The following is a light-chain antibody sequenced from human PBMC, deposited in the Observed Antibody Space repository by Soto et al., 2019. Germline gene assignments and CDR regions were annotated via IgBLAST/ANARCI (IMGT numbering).Light chain of an antibody. V-gene: IGKV1-12*01. CDR3: QQAKSFPYT. CDR1: QSLDNW. CDR2: AAY. J-gene: IGKJ2*01. Sequence: DIQMTQSPSSVSASLVDTVTISCRASQSLDNWLAWYQQKPGNAPRLLIYAAYTLENGVPSRFSGSGSGSDFTLTISSLQPEDFATYYCQQAKSFPYTFGQGTKVEI.